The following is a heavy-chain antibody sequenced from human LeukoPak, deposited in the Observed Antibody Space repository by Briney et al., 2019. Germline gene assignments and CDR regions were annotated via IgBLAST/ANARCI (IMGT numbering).Heavy chain of an antibody. V-gene: IGHV3-23*01. J-gene: IGHJ4*02. Sequence: GGSLRLSCAASGFTFSSYAMSWVRQAPGNGLEWVSGISGSGGSTFYADSVKGRFTISRDNSKNTLYLQMNSLKGEDTAIYYCARVEAAAGLDYWGQGALVTVSS. CDR2: ISGSGGST. CDR1: GFTFSSYA. D-gene: IGHD6-13*01. CDR3: ARVEAAAGLDY.